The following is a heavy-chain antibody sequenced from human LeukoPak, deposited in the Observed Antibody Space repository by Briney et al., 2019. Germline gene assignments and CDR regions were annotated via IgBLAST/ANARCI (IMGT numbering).Heavy chain of an antibody. J-gene: IGHJ4*02. CDR3: ARSTAASASDY. D-gene: IGHD6-13*01. V-gene: IGHV3-23*01. Sequence: PGGSLILSCAAAGFIFSDNAMTWVRQAPGKGLEWVSSITGSGDRTFNADSVKGRFTISRDNSKNTLYLLMNSLRAEDTALYFCARSTAASASDYWGQGTLVTVSS. CDR2: ITGSGDRT. CDR1: GFIFSDNA.